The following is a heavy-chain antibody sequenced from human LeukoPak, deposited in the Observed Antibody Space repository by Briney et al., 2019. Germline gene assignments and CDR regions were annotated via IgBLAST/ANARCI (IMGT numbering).Heavy chain of an antibody. V-gene: IGHV1-2*02. CDR2: INPNSGGT. D-gene: IGHD2-2*01. J-gene: IGHJ4*02. Sequence: ASVKVSCKASGYTFTGYYMHWVRQAPGQGLEWMGWINPNSGGTNYAQKLQGRVTMTTDKSTSTAYMELSSLRSEDTAVYYCASGTTDIVVVPATLRNYYFDYWGQGTLVTVSS. CDR1: GYTFTGYY. CDR3: ASGTTDIVVVPATLRNYYFDY.